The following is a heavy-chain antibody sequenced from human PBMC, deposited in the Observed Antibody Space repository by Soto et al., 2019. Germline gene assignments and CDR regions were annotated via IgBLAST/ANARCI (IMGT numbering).Heavy chain of an antibody. D-gene: IGHD2-15*01. Sequence: SETLSLTCTVSGGSISSYYWSWIRQPPGKGLEWIGYIFYSGSTNYNSSLKSRVTISVDTSKNLFSLKLSSVTAADTAVYYCAREEDCSGGSCYPGLIDYWGQGTLVTVSS. CDR1: GGSISSYY. V-gene: IGHV4-59*01. CDR2: IFYSGST. CDR3: AREEDCSGGSCYPGLIDY. J-gene: IGHJ4*02.